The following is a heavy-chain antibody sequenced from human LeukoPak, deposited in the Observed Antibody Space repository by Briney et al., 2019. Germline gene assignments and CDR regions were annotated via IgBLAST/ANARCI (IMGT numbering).Heavy chain of an antibody. CDR3: ARAVKYQLPKEDY. Sequence: ASVKVSCKASGYTFTGYYMHWVRQAPGQGLEWMGWINPNSVGTNYAQKFQGRVTMTRDTSISTAYMELSRLRPDDTAVYYCARAVKYQLPKEDYWGQGTLVTVSS. CDR2: INPNSVGT. CDR1: GYTFTGYY. J-gene: IGHJ4*02. V-gene: IGHV1-2*02. D-gene: IGHD2-2*01.